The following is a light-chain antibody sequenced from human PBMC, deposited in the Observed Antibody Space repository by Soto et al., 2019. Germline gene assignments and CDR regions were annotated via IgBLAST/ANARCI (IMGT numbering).Light chain of an antibody. CDR2: VTS. CDR3: QQSYSTPYT. V-gene: IGKV1-39*01. Sequence: DIQMTQSPSSLSASVGDRVTLTCRASQSISSYLNWYQQKPGKAPNILIYVTSSFQSRVPSRFTNSGSWPDFTRTISSLPPEYFATYYCQQSYSTPYTCGQGLKLEIK. J-gene: IGKJ2*01. CDR1: QSISSY.